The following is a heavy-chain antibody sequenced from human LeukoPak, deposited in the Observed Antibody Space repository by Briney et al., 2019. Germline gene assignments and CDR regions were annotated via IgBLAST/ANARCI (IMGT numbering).Heavy chain of an antibody. CDR3: ARGYPLYYYYYYMDV. V-gene: IGHV1-69*13. CDR1: GGTFSSYA. D-gene: IGHD1-26*01. J-gene: IGHJ6*03. Sequence: GASVKVSCKASGGTFSSYAISWVRQAPGQGLEWMGGIIPIFGTANYAQKFQGRVTITADESTSTAYMELSSLRSEDTAVYYRARGYPLYYYYYYMDVWGKGTTVTVSS. CDR2: IIPIFGTA.